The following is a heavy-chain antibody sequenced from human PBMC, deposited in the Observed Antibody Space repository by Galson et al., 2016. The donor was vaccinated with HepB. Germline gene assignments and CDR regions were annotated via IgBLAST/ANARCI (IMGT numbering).Heavy chain of an antibody. CDR2: IKQDGSET. V-gene: IGHV3-7*03. CDR1: GFTLSTYW. Sequence: SLRLSCAASGFTLSTYWMTWVRQAPGKGLEWVANIKQDGSETYYADSVKGRFTISRDNAKNSLYLQLNSLRAEDTAVYYCARVGRSVHYDSSGWNWFDSWGQGTLVTVSS. J-gene: IGHJ5*01. CDR3: ARVGRSVHYDSSGWNWFDS. D-gene: IGHD3-22*01.